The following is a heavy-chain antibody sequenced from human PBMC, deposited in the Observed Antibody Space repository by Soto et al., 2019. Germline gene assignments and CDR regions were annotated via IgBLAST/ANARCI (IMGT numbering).Heavy chain of an antibody. CDR2: IYYSGST. D-gene: IGHD6-13*01. J-gene: IGHJ6*03. Sequence: SETLSLTCTVSGGSISSYYWSWIRQPPGKGLEWIGYIYYSGSTNYNPSLKSRVTISVATSKNQFSLNLSSVTAADTAIYYCARLSVMATVGTGYNYHSMDVWGKGTAVTVSS. CDR3: ARLSVMATVGTGYNYHSMDV. CDR1: GGSISSYY. V-gene: IGHV4-59*08.